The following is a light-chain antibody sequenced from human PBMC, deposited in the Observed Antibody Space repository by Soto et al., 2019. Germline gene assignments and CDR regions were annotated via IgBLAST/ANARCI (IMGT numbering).Light chain of an antibody. J-gene: IGKJ5*01. CDR2: DAS. V-gene: IGKV3D-20*02. Sequence: EIVLTQSPGTLSLSPGERATISCRASQSVSSSHLAWYQQKPGQAPRLLIYDASNRATGIPARFSGSGSGTDFTLTISSLEPEDFAVYYCQQRSNWPPITFGQGTRLEIK. CDR1: QSVSSSH. CDR3: QQRSNWPPIT.